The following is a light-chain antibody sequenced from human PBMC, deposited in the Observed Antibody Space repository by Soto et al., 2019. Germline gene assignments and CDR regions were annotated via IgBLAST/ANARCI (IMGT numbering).Light chain of an antibody. CDR2: TVS. CDR3: QQYNSYSRT. V-gene: IGKV1-16*01. J-gene: IGKJ1*01. Sequence: DIQMTQSPASLSASVGDSVTITCQASQSIRTYVNWYQQKPGKAPTLLSYTVSTLQTGVPSRFSGRGSGTEFTLTISSLQPDDFATYYCQQYNSYSRTFRQGTKVDI. CDR1: QSIRTY.